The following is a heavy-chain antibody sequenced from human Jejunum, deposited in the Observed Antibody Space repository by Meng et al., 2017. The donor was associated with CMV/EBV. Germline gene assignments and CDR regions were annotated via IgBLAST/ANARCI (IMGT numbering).Heavy chain of an antibody. V-gene: IGHV4-4*07. CDR1: AGPISGYY. Sequence: QVIRKEAGQGLVKSSETLSLTGFVSAGPISGYYWSWTRQPAGKGLEWIGRIYTSGSTHYNPSLKSRLTMSVDLAKNQISLKLSSVTAADTAVYYCARESGSYYWFDPWGQGTLVTVSS. J-gene: IGHJ5*02. D-gene: IGHD1-26*01. CDR2: IYTSGST. CDR3: ARESGSYYWFDP.